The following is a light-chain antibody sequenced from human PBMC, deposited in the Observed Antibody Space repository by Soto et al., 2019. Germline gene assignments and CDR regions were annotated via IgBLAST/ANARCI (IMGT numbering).Light chain of an antibody. CDR1: SSDVGSYNY. CDR3: SSYAGSNNFV. V-gene: IGLV2-8*01. CDR2: EVS. Sequence: QSALTQPPSASGSPGQSVTISCTGTSSDVGSYNYVSWYQQHPGKAPKLMIYEVSKRPSGVPDRFSGSKSGNPASLTVSGLQAEDEADYYCSSYAGSNNFVFGGGTKLTVL. J-gene: IGLJ2*01.